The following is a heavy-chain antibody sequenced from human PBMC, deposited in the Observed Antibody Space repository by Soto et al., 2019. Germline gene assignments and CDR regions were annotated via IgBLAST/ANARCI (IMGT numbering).Heavy chain of an antibody. V-gene: IGHV2-70*11. Sequence: SGPTLVNPTQTLTHTCTFSALSLSRTGMGVSWIRQPPGKALEWLARIDWDDDKYYRKSLKTRLSISKGTSKNQVVLTMTNLDPADTATYYCARTPITMVRGVVGLFDSWGQGTLVTVSS. CDR2: IDWDDDK. CDR1: ALSLSRTGMG. J-gene: IGHJ4*02. CDR3: ARTPITMVRGVVGLFDS. D-gene: IGHD3-10*01.